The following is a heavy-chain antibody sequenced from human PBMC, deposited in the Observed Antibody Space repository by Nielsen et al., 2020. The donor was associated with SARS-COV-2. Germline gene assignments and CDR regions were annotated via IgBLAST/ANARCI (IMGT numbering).Heavy chain of an antibody. J-gene: IGHJ4*02. CDR3: AKDPNPLSLTGYNYFDY. CDR2: ISWNSGSI. V-gene: IGHV3-9*01. D-gene: IGHD3-9*01. Sequence: GGSLRLSCAASGFTFDDYAMHWVRQAPGKGLEWVSGISWNSGSIGYADSVKGRFTISRDNAKNSLYLQMNSLRAEDTALYYCAKDPNPLSLTGYNYFDYWGQGTLVTVSS. CDR1: GFTFDDYA.